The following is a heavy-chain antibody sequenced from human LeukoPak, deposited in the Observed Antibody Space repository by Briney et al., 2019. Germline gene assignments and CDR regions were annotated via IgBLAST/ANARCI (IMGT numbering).Heavy chain of an antibody. CDR1: GYSFTSFW. Sequence: GESLKISCKGSGYSFTSFWIGWVRQMPGKGLEWMGFIYPDDSDTRYSPSFQGQVTISVDKSISTAYLQWSSLRASDTAMYYCARGGYYGSGRGWFDPWGQGTLVTVSS. D-gene: IGHD3-10*01. V-gene: IGHV5-51*01. CDR2: IYPDDSDT. J-gene: IGHJ5*02. CDR3: ARGGYYGSGRGWFDP.